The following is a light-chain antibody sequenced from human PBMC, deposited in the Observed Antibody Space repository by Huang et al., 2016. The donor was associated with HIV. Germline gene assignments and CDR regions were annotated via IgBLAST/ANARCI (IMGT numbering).Light chain of an antibody. CDR3: QQYDNLPWT. CDR2: AAS. J-gene: IGKJ1*01. CDR1: QDISTY. Sequence: DIQMTQSPSSLSASVGDRVTITCQASQDISTYLNWYQQKPGNAPKVLIYAASNLETGVPSRFSGSGSGTDLTFTISSLQPGDIATYYCQQYDNLPWTFGQGTKVEIK. V-gene: IGKV1-33*01.